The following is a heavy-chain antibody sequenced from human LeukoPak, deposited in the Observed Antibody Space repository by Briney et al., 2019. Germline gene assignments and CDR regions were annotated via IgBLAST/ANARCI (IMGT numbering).Heavy chain of an antibody. Sequence: ASVKVSCKASGYTLTTYGISWVRQAPGQRLEWMGWINPNSGGTNSARRFQGRVTITRDTSISTVYMEMSSLRSDDTAMYYCARHYLDPMIRGVLTNWFDPWGQGTLVTVSS. CDR3: ARHYLDPMIRGVLTNWFDP. J-gene: IGHJ5*02. CDR1: GYTLTTYG. CDR2: INPNSGGT. V-gene: IGHV1-2*02. D-gene: IGHD3-10*01.